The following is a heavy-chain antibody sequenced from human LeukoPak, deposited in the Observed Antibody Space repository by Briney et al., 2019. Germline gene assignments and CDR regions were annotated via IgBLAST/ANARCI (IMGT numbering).Heavy chain of an antibody. Sequence: PSETLSLTCTVSGGSIRSYYWSWSRQPPGKGLEWIGYIYYSGSTNYNPSLKSRVTISVDTSKNQFSRKLSSVTAADTAVYYCARIDRMIVVALDYWGQGTLVTVSS. D-gene: IGHD3-22*01. CDR3: ARIDRMIVVALDY. J-gene: IGHJ4*02. CDR2: IYYSGST. CDR1: GGSIRSYY. V-gene: IGHV4-59*08.